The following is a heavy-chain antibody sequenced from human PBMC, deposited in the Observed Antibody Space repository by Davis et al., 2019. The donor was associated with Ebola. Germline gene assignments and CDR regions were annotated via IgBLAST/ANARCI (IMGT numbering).Heavy chain of an antibody. D-gene: IGHD3-3*01. CDR2: INPSGGST. Sequence: ASVKVSCKASGYTFTSYYMHWVRQAPGQGLEWMGIINPSGGSTSYAQKFQGRVTMTRNTSISTAYMELSSLRSEDTAVYYCARGRGYYDFWSGRPDYYYGMDVWGKGTTVTVSS. V-gene: IGHV1-46*01. CDR1: GYTFTSYY. CDR3: ARGRGYYDFWSGRPDYYYGMDV. J-gene: IGHJ6*04.